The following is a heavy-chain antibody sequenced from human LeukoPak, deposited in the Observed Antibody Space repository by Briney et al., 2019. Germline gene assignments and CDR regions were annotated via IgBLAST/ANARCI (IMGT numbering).Heavy chain of an antibody. CDR1: GFTFSSYG. D-gene: IGHD1-1*01. Sequence: GGSLRLSRAASGFTFSSYGMHWVRQAPGKGLEWVAVISYDGSNKCYADSVKGRFTISRDNSKNTLYLQMNSLRAEDMAVYYCVKRWTGTTIGQQDYWGQGTLVTVSS. CDR2: ISYDGSNK. CDR3: VKRWTGTTIGQQDY. J-gene: IGHJ4*02. V-gene: IGHV3-30*18.